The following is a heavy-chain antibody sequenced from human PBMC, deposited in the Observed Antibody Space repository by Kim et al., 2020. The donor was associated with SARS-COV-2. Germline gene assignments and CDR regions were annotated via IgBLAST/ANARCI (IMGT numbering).Heavy chain of an antibody. CDR3: ARGPVDDTPGEAFDY. CDR1: GGSFSGYY. V-gene: IGHV4-34*01. Sequence: SETLSLTCAVYGGSFSGYYWSWIRQPPGKGLEWIGEINHSGSTNYNPSLKSRVTISVDTSKNQFSLKLSSVTAADTAVYYCARGPVDDTPGEAFDYWGQG. D-gene: IGHD7-27*01. CDR2: INHSGST. J-gene: IGHJ4*02.